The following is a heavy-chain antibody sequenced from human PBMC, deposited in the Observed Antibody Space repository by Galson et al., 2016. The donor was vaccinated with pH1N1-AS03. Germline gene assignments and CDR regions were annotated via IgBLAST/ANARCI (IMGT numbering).Heavy chain of an antibody. Sequence: SVKVSCKVSGGPFSSYGINWVRQAPGQGLEWMGRILPIFGSTNYAQRFQGRVTVTADNSTGTAYLDLSSLRSEDTAVYYCARGHDILNGFSDGSSFYHHMDVWAKGTTVTVSS. D-gene: IGHD3-9*01. CDR1: GGPFSSYG. CDR2: ILPIFGST. J-gene: IGHJ6*03. V-gene: IGHV1-69*06. CDR3: ARGHDILNGFSDGSSFYHHMDV.